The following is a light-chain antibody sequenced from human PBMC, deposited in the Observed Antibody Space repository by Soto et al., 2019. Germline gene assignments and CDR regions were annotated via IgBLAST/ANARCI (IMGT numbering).Light chain of an antibody. CDR3: SSYTSSSTL. CDR1: SSDVGEENY. V-gene: IGLV2-14*01. CDR2: EVS. J-gene: IGLJ1*01. Sequence: QSVLTQPPSASGSPGQSVTITCSGTSSDVGEENYVSWYQQHPGKVPKLMIYEVSDRPSGISSRFSGSKSGNTASLTISGLQTEDEADYYCSSYTSSSTLFGTGTKVTVL.